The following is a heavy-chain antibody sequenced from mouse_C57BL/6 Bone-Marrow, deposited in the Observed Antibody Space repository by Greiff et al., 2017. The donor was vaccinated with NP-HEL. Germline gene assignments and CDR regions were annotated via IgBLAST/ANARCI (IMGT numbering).Heavy chain of an antibody. CDR3: ARHGDYIGSSYGYFDV. V-gene: IGHV1-62-2*01. CDR1: GYTFTEYT. J-gene: IGHJ1*03. Sequence: VKLQESGAELVKPGASVKLSCKASGYTFTEYTIHWVKQRSGQGLEWIGWFYPGSGSIKYNEKFKDKATLTADKSSSTVYMDLSRLTSEDSAVYVCARHGDYIGSSYGYFDVWGTGTTVTVSS. D-gene: IGHD1-1*01. CDR2: FYPGSGSI.